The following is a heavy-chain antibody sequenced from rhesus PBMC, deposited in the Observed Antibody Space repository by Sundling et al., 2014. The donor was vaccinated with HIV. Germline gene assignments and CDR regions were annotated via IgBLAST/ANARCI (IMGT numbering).Heavy chain of an antibody. J-gene: IGHJ4*01. CDR2: IYGSGGST. CDR1: GGSISSSY. V-gene: IGHV4-160*01. Sequence: QVQLQESGPGLVKPSETLSVPCAVSGGSISSSYWSWIRQAPGKGLEWIGRIYGSGGSTDYNPSLKSRVTISTDTSKNQFSLKLNSVTAADTAVYYCARTGPWTGYYSFDYWGQGVLVTVSS. CDR3: ARTGPWTGYYSFDY. D-gene: IGHD3-3*01.